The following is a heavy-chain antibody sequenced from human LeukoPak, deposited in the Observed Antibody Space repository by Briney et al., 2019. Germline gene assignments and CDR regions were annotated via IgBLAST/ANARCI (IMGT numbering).Heavy chain of an antibody. D-gene: IGHD2/OR15-2a*01. Sequence: SETQSLTCAVYGGSFSGYYWSWIRQPPGKGLEWIGEINHSGSTNYNPSLKSRVTISVDTSKNQFSLKLSSVTAADTAVYYCARRPRKNSALDVWGKGTTVTVSS. V-gene: IGHV4-34*01. J-gene: IGHJ6*04. CDR3: ARRPRKNSALDV. CDR2: INHSGST. CDR1: GGSFSGYY.